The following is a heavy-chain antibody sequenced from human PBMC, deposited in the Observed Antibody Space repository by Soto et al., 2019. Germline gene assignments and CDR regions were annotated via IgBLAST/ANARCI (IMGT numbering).Heavy chain of an antibody. CDR2: IIPIFGTA. J-gene: IGHJ6*02. D-gene: IGHD6-19*01. CDR3: ASISSGFGLQWLVYYYYYGMDV. Sequence: AASVKVSCKASGGTFSSYAISWVRQAPGQGLEWMGGIIPIFGTANYAQKFQGRVTITADESTSTAYMELSSLRSEDTAVYYCASISSGFGLQWLVYYYYYGMDVWGQGTTVTVSS. V-gene: IGHV1-69*13. CDR1: GGTFSSYA.